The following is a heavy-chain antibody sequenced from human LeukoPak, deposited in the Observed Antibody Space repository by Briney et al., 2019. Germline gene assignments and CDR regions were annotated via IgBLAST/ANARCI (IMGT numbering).Heavy chain of an antibody. CDR3: ARGVGYDFWSGYNWFDP. CDR2: MNPNSGNT. CDR1: GYTFTSYD. D-gene: IGHD3-3*01. J-gene: IGHJ5*02. V-gene: IGHV1-8*03. Sequence: GASVKVSCKASGYTFTSYDINWVRQATGQGLEWMGWMNPNSGNTGYAQKFQGRVTITRNTSISTAYMELSSLRSEDTAVYYCARGVGYDFWSGYNWFDPWGQGTLVTVSS.